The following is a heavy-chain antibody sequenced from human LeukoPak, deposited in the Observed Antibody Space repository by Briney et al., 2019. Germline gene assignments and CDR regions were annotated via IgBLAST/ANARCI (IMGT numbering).Heavy chain of an antibody. J-gene: IGHJ5*02. D-gene: IGHD3-3*02. Sequence: SETLSLTCTGSGGSISSYYWSWIRQPPAKGLEWIGYIYYSGSTNYNPSLKSRVTISVDTSKNQFSLKLSSVTAADTAVYYCARDSIWFDPWGQGTLVTVSS. CDR1: GGSISSYY. V-gene: IGHV4-59*01. CDR3: ARDSIWFDP. CDR2: IYYSGST.